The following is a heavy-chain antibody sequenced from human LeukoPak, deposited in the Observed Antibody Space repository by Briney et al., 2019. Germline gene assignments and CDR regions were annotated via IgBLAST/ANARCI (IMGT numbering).Heavy chain of an antibody. J-gene: IGHJ6*02. Sequence: GGSLRLSCAASGFTFSSYAMSWVRQAPGKGLEWVSAISGSGGSTYYADSVKGRFTISRDNSKNTLYLQMNSLRAEDTAVYYCAKEGDKQLPYYYYGMDVWGQGTTVTVSS. V-gene: IGHV3-23*01. CDR3: AKEGDKQLPYYYYGMDV. D-gene: IGHD6-6*01. CDR1: GFTFSSYA. CDR2: ISGSGGST.